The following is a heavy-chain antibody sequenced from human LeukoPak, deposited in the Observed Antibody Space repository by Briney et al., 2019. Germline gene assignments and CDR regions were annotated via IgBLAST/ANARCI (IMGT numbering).Heavy chain of an antibody. CDR3: ASLYYYDSSSPDDAFDI. Sequence: SVKVSCKASGGTFSSYAISWERQAPGQGLEWMGGIIPIFGTANYAQKFQGRVTITADESTSTAYMELSSLRSEDTAVYYCASLYYYDSSSPDDAFDIWGQGTMVTDSS. CDR1: GGTFSSYA. V-gene: IGHV1-69*13. J-gene: IGHJ3*02. CDR2: IIPIFGTA. D-gene: IGHD3-22*01.